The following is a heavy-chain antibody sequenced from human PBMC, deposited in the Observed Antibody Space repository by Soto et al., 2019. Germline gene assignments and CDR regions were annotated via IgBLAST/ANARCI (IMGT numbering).Heavy chain of an antibody. CDR2: ISASGGST. V-gene: IGHV3-23*01. CDR1: GFTFSTYA. J-gene: IGHJ4*02. Sequence: PGGSLRLSCAASGFTFSTYAMTWVRQAPGKGLEWVSAISASGGSTYYADSVKGRFTISRDNSKNTLYLQMNSLRVEDTAVYYYARATQSYYDTSGYYSYVHWGQGAQVTVSS. D-gene: IGHD3-22*01. CDR3: ARATQSYYDTSGYYSYVH.